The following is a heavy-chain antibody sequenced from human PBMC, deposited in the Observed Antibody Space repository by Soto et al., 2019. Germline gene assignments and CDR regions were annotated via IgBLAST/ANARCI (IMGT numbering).Heavy chain of an antibody. CDR3: ARGLLNCSSTSCAYYFDY. V-gene: IGHV1-24*01. CDR2: IDPDSGET. J-gene: IGHJ4*02. CDR1: GYTLTDLS. D-gene: IGHD2-2*01. Sequence: ASVKVSCKVSGYTLTDLSMQWVRQAPGKGLEWMGGIDPDSGETIYAQKFQGRVTMTKNTSISTAYMELSSLRSEDTAVYYCARGLLNCSSTSCAYYFDYWGQGTLVTVSS.